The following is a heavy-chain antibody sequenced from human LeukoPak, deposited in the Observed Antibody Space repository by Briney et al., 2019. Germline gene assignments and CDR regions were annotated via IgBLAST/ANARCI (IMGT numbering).Heavy chain of an antibody. CDR3: ARDFGRVPAATFDY. CDR2: ISSSSSYI. D-gene: IGHD2-2*01. CDR1: GFTFSSYS. Sequence: GGSLRLSCAASGFTFSSYSMNWVRQAPGKGREWVSSISSSSSYIYYADSVKGRFTISRDNAKNSLYLQMNSLRAEDTAVYYCARDFGRVPAATFDYWGQGTLVTVSS. J-gene: IGHJ4*02. V-gene: IGHV3-21*01.